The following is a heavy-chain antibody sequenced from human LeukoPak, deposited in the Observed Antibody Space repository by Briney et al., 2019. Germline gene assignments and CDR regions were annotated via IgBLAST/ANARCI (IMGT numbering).Heavy chain of an antibody. J-gene: IGHJ6*02. D-gene: IGHD2-2*01. V-gene: IGHV1-2*02. CDR1: GYTFTGYY. CDR3: AREARYCSSTSCYSNYYGMDV. Sequence: ASVKVSCKASGYTFTGYYMHWVRQAPGQGLEWMGWINPNSGGTNYAQKFQGGVTMTRDTSTSTAYMELSRLRSDDTAVYYCAREARYCSSTSCYSNYYGMDVWGQGTTVTVSS. CDR2: INPNSGGT.